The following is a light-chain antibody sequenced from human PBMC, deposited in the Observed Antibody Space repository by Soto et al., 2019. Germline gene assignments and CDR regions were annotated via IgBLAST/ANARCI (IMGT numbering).Light chain of an antibody. Sequence: DIQMTQSPSTLSASVGDRVTITCRASQSISSWLAWYQQKPGKAPKLLIYDASSLESGVPSRFSGSGSGTYFTLTISSLQRDDFATYYGQQYNSCVGFGQGTKVEIK. CDR3: QQYNSCVG. CDR1: QSISSW. V-gene: IGKV1-5*01. J-gene: IGKJ1*01. CDR2: DAS.